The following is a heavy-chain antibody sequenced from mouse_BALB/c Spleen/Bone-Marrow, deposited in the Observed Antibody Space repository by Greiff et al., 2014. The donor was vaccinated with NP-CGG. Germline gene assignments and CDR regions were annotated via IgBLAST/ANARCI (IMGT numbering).Heavy chain of an antibody. CDR1: GYTFTSYW. D-gene: IGHD2-1*01. Sequence: VQLQQSGAELVRPGASVKLSCKASGYTFTSYWINWVKQRPGQGLEWIGNIYPPDSYTNYNQKFKDKATLTVDKSSSTAYMQLSSPTSEDSAVYFRTRAGSYGNYHAMDYWGQGTSVTVSS. V-gene: IGHV1-69*02. J-gene: IGHJ4*01. CDR3: TRAGSYGNYHAMDY. CDR2: IYPPDSYT.